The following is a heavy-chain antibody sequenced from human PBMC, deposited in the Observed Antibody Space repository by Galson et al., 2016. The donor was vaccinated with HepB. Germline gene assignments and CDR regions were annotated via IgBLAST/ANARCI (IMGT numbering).Heavy chain of an antibody. D-gene: IGHD3-16*02. CDR1: GFNFRGYG. Sequence: SLRLSCAGSGFNFRGYGIHWVRQAPGKGLEWVAMSWYDGGNKNYADSVKGRFTISRDNSKNTLYLQMNSLRAEDTALYYCARIYYYYVWGRYRESHFDYWGKGTLVTVAS. CDR2: SWYDGGNK. CDR3: ARIYYYYVWGRYRESHFDY. V-gene: IGHV3-30*19. J-gene: IGHJ4*02.